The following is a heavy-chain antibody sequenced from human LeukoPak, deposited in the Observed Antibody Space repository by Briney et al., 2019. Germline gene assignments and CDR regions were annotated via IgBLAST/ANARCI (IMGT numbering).Heavy chain of an antibody. J-gene: IGHJ5*02. CDR2: IIPIFGTA. CDR3: ARVRNYEDRWWFDP. Sequence: SVKVSCKASGGTFSSYAISWVRQAPGQGLEWMGGIIPIFGTANYAQKFQGRVTITADESTSTAYMELSSLRSEDTAVYYCARVRNYEDRWWFDPWGQGTLVTVSS. D-gene: IGHD1-7*01. V-gene: IGHV1-69*13. CDR1: GGTFSSYA.